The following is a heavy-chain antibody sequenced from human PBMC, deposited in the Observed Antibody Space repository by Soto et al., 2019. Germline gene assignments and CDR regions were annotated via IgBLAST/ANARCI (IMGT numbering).Heavy chain of an antibody. J-gene: IGHJ6*02. Sequence: QDQLQESGPGLVKPSQTLSLSCNVSGGSITSGEYFWTWIRQPPGKGLEWIGHVYHTGSTYYNPPLNSRVTVSIDTSKNQFSLRLTSVTAADTAVYFCARAGIYDSSGSDWGYFYALDVWGPGTTVIVSS. CDR1: GGSITSGEYF. CDR2: VYHTGST. D-gene: IGHD3-22*01. V-gene: IGHV4-30-4*01. CDR3: ARAGIYDSSGSDWGYFYALDV.